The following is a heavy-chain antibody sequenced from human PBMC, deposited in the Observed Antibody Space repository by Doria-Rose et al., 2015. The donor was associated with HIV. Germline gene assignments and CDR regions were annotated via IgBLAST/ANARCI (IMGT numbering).Heavy chain of an antibody. CDR3: ARAANWNDGRVDS. V-gene: IGHV4-61*02. Sequence: PGVVKPSQTLSLTCTVSGGSIGSGSYYWSWIRQPAGKGLEWIGRTYIRGSTDYNPSLQSRVTISVNTSKNQFSLEVNSVTAADTAVYYCARAANWNDGRVDSWGQGTSVIVSS. J-gene: IGHJ4*02. D-gene: IGHD1-20*01. CDR2: TYIRGST. CDR1: GGSIGSGSYY.